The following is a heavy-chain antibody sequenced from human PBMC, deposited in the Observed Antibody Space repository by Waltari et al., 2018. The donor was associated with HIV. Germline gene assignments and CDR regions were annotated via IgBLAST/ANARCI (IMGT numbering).Heavy chain of an antibody. D-gene: IGHD3-22*01. Sequence: EVHLVESGGGLVKPGGSLTLSCAASGFTFSSAWMSWVRQAPGQGLEWVGRLKSGTDGVTTDSAAPVKDRCSISRDDSKNTLYLQMNSLKTEDTAMYYCAASFFDSSGYRYWGQGTLVTVSS. CDR1: GFTFSSAW. CDR3: AASFFDSSGYRY. J-gene: IGHJ4*02. CDR2: LKSGTDGVTT. V-gene: IGHV3-15*01.